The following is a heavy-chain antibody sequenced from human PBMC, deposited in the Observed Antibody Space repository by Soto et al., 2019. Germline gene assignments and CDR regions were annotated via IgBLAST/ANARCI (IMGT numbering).Heavy chain of an antibody. D-gene: IGHD6-19*01. V-gene: IGHV3-23*01. CDR2: ISGSGGST. J-gene: IGHJ4*02. CDR3: ARRSSGWYFDY. Sequence: EVQLLESGGGLVQPGGSLRLSCAASGFTFSSYAMSWVRQAPGKGLEWVSVISGSGGSTYYADSGKGRFTISRDNSKNTLYLQMNSLRAEDTAVYYCARRSSGWYFDYWGQGTLVTVSS. CDR1: GFTFSSYA.